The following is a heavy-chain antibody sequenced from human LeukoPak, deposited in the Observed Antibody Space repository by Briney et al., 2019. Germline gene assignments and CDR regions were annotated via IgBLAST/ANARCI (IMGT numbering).Heavy chain of an antibody. CDR1: GFTFSSYE. J-gene: IGHJ4*02. D-gene: IGHD3-22*01. V-gene: IGHV3-48*03. CDR2: ISSSGSTI. Sequence: PGGSLRLSCAASGFTFSSYEMNWVRQAPGKGLEWVSYISSSGSTIYYADSVKGRFTISRDNAKNSLYLQMNSLRAEDTAVYYCARGLGYYYDSSGYGGFDYWGQGTLVTVSS. CDR3: ARGLGYYYDSSGYGGFDY.